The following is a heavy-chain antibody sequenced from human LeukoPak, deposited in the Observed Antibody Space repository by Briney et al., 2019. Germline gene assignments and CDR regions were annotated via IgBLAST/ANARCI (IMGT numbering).Heavy chain of an antibody. J-gene: IGHJ4*02. V-gene: IGHV3-23*01. CDR2: ISGSGGST. Sequence: GGSLRLSCAASGFAFSSYAISWVRQAPGKGLEWVSAISGSGGSTYYADSVKGRFTISRDNSKNTLYLQMNSLRAEDTAVYYCAKAERLLLWFGEFDYWGQGTLVTVSS. CDR1: GFAFSSYA. D-gene: IGHD3-10*01. CDR3: AKAERLLLWFGEFDY.